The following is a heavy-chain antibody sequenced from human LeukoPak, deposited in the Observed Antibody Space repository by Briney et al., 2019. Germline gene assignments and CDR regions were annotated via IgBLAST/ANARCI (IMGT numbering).Heavy chain of an antibody. CDR2: IYYSGST. CDR1: GGSISSYY. D-gene: IGHD5-12*01. J-gene: IGHJ2*01. V-gene: IGHV4-59*12. CDR3: ARRTIRLPRYWYFDL. Sequence: SETLSLTCTVSGGSISSYYWSWIRQPPGKGLEWIGYIYYSGSTNYNPSLKSRVTISVDTSKNQFSLKLSSVTAADTAVYYCARRTIRLPRYWYFDLWGRGTLVTVSS.